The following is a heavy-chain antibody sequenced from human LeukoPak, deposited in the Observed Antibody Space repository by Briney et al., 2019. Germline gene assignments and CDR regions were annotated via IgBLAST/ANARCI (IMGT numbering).Heavy chain of an antibody. Sequence: GASVKVSCKASGGTFSSYAISWVRQAPGQGLEWMGGIIPIFDTANYAQKFQGRVTITADESTSTAYMELSSLRSEDTAVYYCARDIRGVTTVTNYFDYWGQGTLVTVSS. V-gene: IGHV1-69*01. D-gene: IGHD4-17*01. J-gene: IGHJ4*02. CDR2: IIPIFDTA. CDR1: GGTFSSYA. CDR3: ARDIRGVTTVTNYFDY.